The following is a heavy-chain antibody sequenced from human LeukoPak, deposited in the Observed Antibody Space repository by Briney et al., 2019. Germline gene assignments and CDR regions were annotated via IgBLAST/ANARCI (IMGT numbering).Heavy chain of an antibody. CDR2: IYYLGTT. D-gene: IGHD3-16*01. J-gene: IGHJ5*02. Sequence: PSETLSLTCTVSGGSISSGSYYYSWIRQPAGKGLEWIGHIYYLGTTTYNPSLRSRVTISMDASKNQFSLNLTSVTAADTAVYYCARLPRGYVTNWFDPWGQGTLVTVSS. CDR1: GGSISSGSYY. V-gene: IGHV4-61*10. CDR3: ARLPRGYVTNWFDP.